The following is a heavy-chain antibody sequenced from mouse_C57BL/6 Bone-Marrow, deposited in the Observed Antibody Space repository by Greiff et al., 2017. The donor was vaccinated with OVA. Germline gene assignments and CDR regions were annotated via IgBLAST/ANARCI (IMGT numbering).Heavy chain of an antibody. CDR3: ARGGTTVVAPDY. Sequence: QVHVKQSGPELVKPGASVKISCKASGYAFSSSWMNWVKQRPGKGLEWIGRIYPGDGDTNYNGKFKGKATLTADKSSSTAYMQLSSLTSEDSAVYFCARGGTTVVAPDYWGQGTTLTVSS. J-gene: IGHJ2*01. CDR2: IYPGDGDT. V-gene: IGHV1-82*01. D-gene: IGHD1-1*01. CDR1: GYAFSSSW.